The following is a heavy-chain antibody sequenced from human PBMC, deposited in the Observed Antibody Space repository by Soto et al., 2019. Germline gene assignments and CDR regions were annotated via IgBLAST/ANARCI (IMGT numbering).Heavy chain of an antibody. CDR2: IYYSGST. V-gene: IGHV4-59*01. CDR1: GGSISSYY. J-gene: IGHJ2*01. D-gene: IGHD3-16*01. Sequence: SETLSLTCTVSGGSISSYYWSWIRQPPGKGLEWIGYIYYSGSTNYNPSLKSRVTISVDTSKNQFSLKLSSVTAADTAVYYCARVAEELGSRYWYFDLWGRGTLVTVSS. CDR3: ARVAEELGSRYWYFDL.